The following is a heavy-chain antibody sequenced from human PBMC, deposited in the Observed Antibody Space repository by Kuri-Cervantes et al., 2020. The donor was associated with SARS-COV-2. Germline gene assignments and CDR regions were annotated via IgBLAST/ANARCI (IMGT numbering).Heavy chain of an antibody. D-gene: IGHD6-19*01. CDR2: ISYDGSNK. CDR1: GFTFSSYA. V-gene: IGHV3-30*01. J-gene: IGHJ4*02. CDR3: ARERNSGWSMFFDY. Sequence: GESLKISCAASGFTFSSYAMHWVRQAPGKGLEWVAVISYDGSNKYYADSVKGRFTISRDNSKNTLYLQMNSLRAEDTAVYYCARERNSGWSMFFDYWGQGTLVTVSS.